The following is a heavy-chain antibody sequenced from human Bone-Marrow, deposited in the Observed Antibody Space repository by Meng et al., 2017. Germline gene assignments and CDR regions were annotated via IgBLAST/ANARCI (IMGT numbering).Heavy chain of an antibody. CDR1: GFTFSSYS. D-gene: IGHD6-19*01. CDR2: ISSSSSYI. Sequence: GESLKISCAASGFTFSSYSMNWVRQAPGKGLEWVSSISSSSSYIYYAGSVKGRFTISRDNAKNSLYLQMNSLRAEDTAVYYCARSSVKWLVNGPDYWGQGTRVTGYS. V-gene: IGHV3-21*01. J-gene: IGHJ4*02. CDR3: ARSSVKWLVNGPDY.